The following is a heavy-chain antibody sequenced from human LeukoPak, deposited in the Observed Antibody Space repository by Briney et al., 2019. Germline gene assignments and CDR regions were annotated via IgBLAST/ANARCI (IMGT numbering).Heavy chain of an antibody. D-gene: IGHD6-19*01. CDR1: GFPFSVYE. CDR3: ALLAVASDFDY. J-gene: IGHJ4*01. CDR2: IGSSGATR. Sequence: GRSLRLSCAVSGFPFSVYEMNWVRQAPGKGLEWVSNIGSSGATRHYADSVKGRFSISRDNAENSLFLQMNSLRVEDTGIYYCALLAVASDFDYWGQGALVTVSS. V-gene: IGHV3-48*03.